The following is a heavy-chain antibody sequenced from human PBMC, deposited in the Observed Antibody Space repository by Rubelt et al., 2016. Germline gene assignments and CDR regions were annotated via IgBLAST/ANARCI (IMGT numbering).Heavy chain of an antibody. CDR1: GYTFTGYY. Sequence: QVQLVQSGAEVKKPGASVKVSCKASGYTFTGYYMHWVRQAPGQGLEWMGRINHNSGGTNYAQKFQGRVTMTRDTSISTAYMELSRLRSDDTAVYYWAREGDYYYGMDVWGQGTTVTVSS. D-gene: IGHD3-16*01. CDR3: AREGDYYYGMDV. V-gene: IGHV1-2*06. J-gene: IGHJ6*02. CDR2: INHNSGGT.